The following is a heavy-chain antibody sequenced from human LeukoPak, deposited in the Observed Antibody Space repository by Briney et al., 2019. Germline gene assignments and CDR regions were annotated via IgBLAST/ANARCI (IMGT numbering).Heavy chain of an antibody. V-gene: IGHV4-59*01. J-gene: IGHJ4*02. CDR2: IYYSGST. CDR1: GGSISSYY. Sequence: PSETLSLTCTVSGGSISSYYWSWIRQPPGKGLEWIGYIYYSGSTNYNPSLKSRVTISVDPSKNQFSLKLSSVTAADTAVYYCAREKYSSSFDYWGQGTLVTVSS. CDR3: AREKYSSSFDY. D-gene: IGHD6-13*01.